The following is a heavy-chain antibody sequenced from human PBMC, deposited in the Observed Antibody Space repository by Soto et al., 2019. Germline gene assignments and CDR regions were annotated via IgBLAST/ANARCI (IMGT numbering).Heavy chain of an antibody. V-gene: IGHV1-69*13. D-gene: IGHD6-13*01. CDR3: ARDALVSSSFSYNWFDP. CDR2: SIPIFGTA. Sequence: SVKVSCKASGGTFSSYAISWVRQAPGQGLEWMGGSIPIFGTANYAQKFQGRVTITADESTSTAYMELSSLRSEDTAVYYCARDALVSSSFSYNWFDPWGQGTLVTVSS. J-gene: IGHJ5*02. CDR1: GGTFSSYA.